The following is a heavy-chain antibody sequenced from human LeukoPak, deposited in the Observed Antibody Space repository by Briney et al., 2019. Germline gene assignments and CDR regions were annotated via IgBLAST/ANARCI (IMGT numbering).Heavy chain of an antibody. CDR3: ARGYPDYISPNGHQCYMDV. D-gene: IGHD4-11*01. Sequence: PGGSLRLSGAASGFTFSSYAMHWVRQAPGKGLKYVSAISSNGGSTYYANSVKGRFTISRDNSKNTLYLQMGSLRAEDMAVYYCARGYPDYISPNGHQCYMDVWGKGTTVTVSS. J-gene: IGHJ6*03. V-gene: IGHV3-64*01. CDR2: ISSNGGST. CDR1: GFTFSSYA.